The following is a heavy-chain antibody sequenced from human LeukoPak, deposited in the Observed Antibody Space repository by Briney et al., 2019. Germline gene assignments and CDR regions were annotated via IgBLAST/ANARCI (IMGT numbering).Heavy chain of an antibody. CDR2: IYYSGNT. J-gene: IGHJ3*02. D-gene: IGHD6-19*01. CDR3: ARDEYSSGWYGAFDI. CDR1: GGSIFSSNSY. Sequence: SETLSLTCTVSGGSIFSSNSYWGWIRQPPGKGLEWIGSIYYSGNTYYNASLKSRVTISVDTSKNQFSLKLSSVTAADTAVYYCARDEYSSGWYGAFDIWGQGTMVTVSS. V-gene: IGHV4-39*07.